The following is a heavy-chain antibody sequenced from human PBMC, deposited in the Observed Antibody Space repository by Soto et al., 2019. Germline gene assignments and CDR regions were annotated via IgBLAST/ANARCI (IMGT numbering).Heavy chain of an antibody. J-gene: IGHJ4*02. D-gene: IGHD6-13*01. Sequence: EVQLVESGGVVVQPGGSLRLSCAASGFTFDDYTMHWVRQAPGKGLEWVSLISWDGGSTYYADSVKGRFTISRDNSKKSLYLQKKSLRNEENALYYCAKDRSLLVRGEGYYFDYWGQGTLVTVSS. CDR2: ISWDGGST. CDR1: GFTFDDYT. V-gene: IGHV3-43*01. CDR3: AKDRSLLVRGEGYYFDY.